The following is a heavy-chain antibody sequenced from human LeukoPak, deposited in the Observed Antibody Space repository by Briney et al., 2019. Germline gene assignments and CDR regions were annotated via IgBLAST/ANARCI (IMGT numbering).Heavy chain of an antibody. J-gene: IGHJ5*02. Sequence: PGGSLSLSCAASGFTFSSYAMSWVRQAPGKGLEWVSAISGSGGSTYYADSVKGRFTISRDNSKNTLYLQMNSLRAEDTAVYYCARSSGYSSGWYWFDPWGQGTLVTVSS. D-gene: IGHD6-19*01. V-gene: IGHV3-23*01. CDR2: ISGSGGST. CDR1: GFTFSSYA. CDR3: ARSSGYSSGWYWFDP.